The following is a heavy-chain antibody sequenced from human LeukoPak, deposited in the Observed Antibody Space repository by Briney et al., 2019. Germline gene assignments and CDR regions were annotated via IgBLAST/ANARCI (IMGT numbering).Heavy chain of an antibody. V-gene: IGHV1-8*02. Sequence: GASVKVSCKASGYTFTSYGISWVRQATGQGLEWMGWMNPNSGNTGYAQKFQGRVTMTRNTSISTAYMELSSLRSEDTAVYYCARGRVAAAGTSGYWGQGTLVTVSS. CDR3: ARGRVAAAGTSGY. D-gene: IGHD6-13*01. CDR2: MNPNSGNT. CDR1: GYTFTSYG. J-gene: IGHJ4*02.